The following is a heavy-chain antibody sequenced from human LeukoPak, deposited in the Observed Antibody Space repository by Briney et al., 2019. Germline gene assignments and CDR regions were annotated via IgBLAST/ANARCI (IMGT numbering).Heavy chain of an antibody. D-gene: IGHD4-17*01. CDR1: GFTFSSYE. V-gene: IGHV3-48*03. Sequence: PGGSLRLSCAASGFTFSSYEMNWVRQAPGKGLEWVSYISSSGSTIYYADSVKGRFTISRDNAKNSLYLQMNSLRAEDTAVYYCARAPPISFHYGDYGGWGQGTLVTVSS. J-gene: IGHJ4*02. CDR2: ISSSGSTI. CDR3: ARAPPISFHYGDYGG.